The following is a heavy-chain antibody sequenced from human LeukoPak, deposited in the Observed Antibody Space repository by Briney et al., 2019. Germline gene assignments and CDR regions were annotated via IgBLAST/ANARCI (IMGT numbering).Heavy chain of an antibody. CDR3: ARDGSGWYENNWFDP. V-gene: IGHV3-74*01. D-gene: IGHD6-19*01. J-gene: IGHJ5*02. Sequence: GGSLRLSCAASGFTFSSYWMHWVRQAPGKGLVWVSRINSDGSSTSYADSVKGRFTISRDNAKNTLYLQMNSLRAEDTAVYYCARDGSGWYENNWFDPWGQGTLVTVSS. CDR2: INSDGSST. CDR1: GFTFSSYW.